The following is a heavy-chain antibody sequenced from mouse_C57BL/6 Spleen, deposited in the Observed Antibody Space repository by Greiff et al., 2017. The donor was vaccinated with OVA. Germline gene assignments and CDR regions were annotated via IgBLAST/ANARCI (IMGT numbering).Heavy chain of an antibody. J-gene: IGHJ1*03. CDR3: VRDPHYGSSYGYFDV. CDR1: GFTFNTYA. Sequence: EVMLVESGGGLVQPKGSLKLSCAASGFTFNTYAMHWVRRAPGKGLEWVARIRSKSSNYATYYADSVKDRFTISRDDSQSMLYLQMNNLKTEDTAMYYCVRDPHYGSSYGYFDVWGTGTTVTVSS. CDR2: IRSKSSNYAT. D-gene: IGHD1-1*01. V-gene: IGHV10-3*01.